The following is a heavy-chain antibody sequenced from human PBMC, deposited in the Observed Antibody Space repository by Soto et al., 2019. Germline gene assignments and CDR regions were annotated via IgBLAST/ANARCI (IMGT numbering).Heavy chain of an antibody. CDR3: VRDTVTTLPYYYYGMDV. J-gene: IGHJ6*02. Sequence: QVQLQESGPGLVKPSQTLSLTCTVSGGSISSGGYYWSWIRQHPGKGLEWIGYIYYSGSTYYNPSLKSRVTISVDTSKNQFSLKLSSVTAADTAVYYCVRDTVTTLPYYYYGMDVWGQGTTVTVSS. CDR2: IYYSGST. V-gene: IGHV4-31*03. CDR1: GGSISSGGYY. D-gene: IGHD4-17*01.